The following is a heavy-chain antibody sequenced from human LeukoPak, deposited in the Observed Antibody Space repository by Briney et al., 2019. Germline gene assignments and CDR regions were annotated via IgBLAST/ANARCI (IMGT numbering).Heavy chain of an antibody. CDR2: TYYRSMWYD. CDR3: AREQTRIPHWYFDP. CDR1: GDSVSSNSAA. J-gene: IGHJ2*01. Sequence: SQTLSLTCAISGDSVSSNSAAWNWIRQSPSRGLEWLGRTYYRSMWYDDYALSLKSRITINPDTSKNQFSLQLNSVTPEDTAVYYCAREQTRIPHWYFDPWGRGTLVTVSS. V-gene: IGHV6-1*01.